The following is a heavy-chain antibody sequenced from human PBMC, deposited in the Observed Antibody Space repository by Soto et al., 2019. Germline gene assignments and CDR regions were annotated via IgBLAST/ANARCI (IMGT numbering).Heavy chain of an antibody. CDR2: FDPEDGET. CDR3: ATDYGSGWYDFDY. V-gene: IGHV1-24*01. J-gene: IGHJ4*02. CDR1: GYTLTELS. D-gene: IGHD6-19*01. Sequence: ASVKVSCKVSGYTLTELSMHWVRQAPGKGLEWMGSFDPEDGETIYAQKFQGRVTMTEDTSTDTAYMELSSLRSEDTAVYYCATDYGSGWYDFDYWGQGTLVTVSS.